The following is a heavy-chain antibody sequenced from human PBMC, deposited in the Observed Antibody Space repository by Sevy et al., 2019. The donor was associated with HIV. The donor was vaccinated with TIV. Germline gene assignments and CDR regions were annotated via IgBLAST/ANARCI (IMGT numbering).Heavy chain of an antibody. V-gene: IGHV1-18*01. J-gene: IGHJ6*02. CDR2: ISAYNGNT. Sequence: ASVKVSCKASGYTFTSYGISWVRQAPGQGLEWMGWISAYNGNTNYAQKLQGRVTMTTDTSTSTAYMELRSLRSDDTAVYYCARDRDLYGDYDANNYFYSRMDVWGQGTTVTVSS. D-gene: IGHD4-17*01. CDR1: GYTFTSYG. CDR3: ARDRDLYGDYDANNYFYSRMDV.